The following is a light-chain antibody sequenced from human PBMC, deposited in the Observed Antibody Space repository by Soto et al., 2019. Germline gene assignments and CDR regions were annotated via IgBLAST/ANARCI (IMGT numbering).Light chain of an antibody. CDR3: QQYKSYPST. V-gene: IGKV1-16*02. CDR2: AAS. J-gene: IGKJ5*01. Sequence: DIQMTQSPPSLSASVGDRVTITCRTSEDISKHLAWLQQKPGKAPKSLMYAASTLQSGVPSKFIGSGSGTYFPLTISSLQPDDSATYFCQQYKSYPSTFGQGTRLEIK. CDR1: EDISKH.